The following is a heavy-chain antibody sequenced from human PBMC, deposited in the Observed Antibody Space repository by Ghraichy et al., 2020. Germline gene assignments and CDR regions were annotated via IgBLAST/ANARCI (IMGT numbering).Heavy chain of an antibody. V-gene: IGHV4-4*02. CDR3: AGELGSFYFDY. J-gene: IGHJ4*02. D-gene: IGHD1-26*01. CDR2: ISHGGAT. CDR1: GGSISNNNW. Sequence: SETLSLTCAVSGGSISNNNWWSWVRQSPGKGLEWIGEISHGGATNYNPSLSSRVTISLDKSTNRFSLRLSSVTAAATAVYYGAGELGSFYFDYWGQGALVTVSS.